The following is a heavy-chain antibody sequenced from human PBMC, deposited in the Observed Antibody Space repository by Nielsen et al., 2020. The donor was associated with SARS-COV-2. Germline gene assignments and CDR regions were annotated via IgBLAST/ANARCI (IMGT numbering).Heavy chain of an antibody. J-gene: IGHJ6*03. D-gene: IGHD2-2*02. CDR3: ARGHLVVVPSPLLGLGPIFFYFYLDV. CDR1: GASVSSNDY. CDR2: VSHSGST. V-gene: IGHV4-4*02. Sequence: SETLSLTCAVSGASVSSNDYWPWVRPSPGKGLEWIGEVSHSGSTNYNPSLKSRVTLSMDKSKNQFSLRLTSVSAADTAVYFCARGHLVVVPSPLLGLGPIFFYFYLDVWGKGTTVIVSS.